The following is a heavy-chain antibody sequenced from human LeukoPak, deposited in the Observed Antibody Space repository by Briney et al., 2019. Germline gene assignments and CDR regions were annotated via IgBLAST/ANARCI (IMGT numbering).Heavy chain of an antibody. CDR2: ISSNGDNT. J-gene: IGHJ4*02. CDR1: GFTFSSYA. CDR3: VRGTGY. V-gene: IGHV3-64D*06. Sequence: HSGGSLRLSCVASGFTFSSYAMHWVRQAPGKGLEYVSAISSNGDNTYYADSVKGRFTISRDNSKNTLYLQMSSLRADDTAVYYCVRGTGYWGQGTLVTVSS.